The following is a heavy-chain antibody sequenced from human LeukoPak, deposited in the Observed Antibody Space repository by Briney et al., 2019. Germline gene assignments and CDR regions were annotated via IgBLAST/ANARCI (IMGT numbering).Heavy chain of an antibody. D-gene: IGHD3-22*01. CDR2: IKQDGSEK. CDR3: ARDTLHYYDSSGPTDY. V-gene: IGHV3-7*01. Sequence: PGRSLRLSCAVSGLTFSSYCMSGVRAAPGKGVEWVVNIKQDGSEKYYVDSVKVRFPLSRENAKNTLYLQMNSLRAEDTAVYYCARDTLHYYDSSGPTDYWGQGTLLTLPS. J-gene: IGHJ4*02. CDR1: GLTFSSYC.